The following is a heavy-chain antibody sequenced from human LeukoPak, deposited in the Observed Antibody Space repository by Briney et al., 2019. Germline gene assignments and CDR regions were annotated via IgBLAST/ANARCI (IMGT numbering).Heavy chain of an antibody. J-gene: IGHJ4*02. Sequence: PSETLSLTCAVSGGSNSSSSSICWTWVRQPPGEGLEWIGEIYHNGATNYNPSLKSRVTMLLDKSKNQFFLKLNSVTAADTAVYYCARNGGNSDYDYWGQGTLVTVSA. CDR1: GGSNSSSSSIC. CDR3: ARNGGNSDYDY. CDR2: IYHNGAT. D-gene: IGHD4-23*01. V-gene: IGHV4-4*02.